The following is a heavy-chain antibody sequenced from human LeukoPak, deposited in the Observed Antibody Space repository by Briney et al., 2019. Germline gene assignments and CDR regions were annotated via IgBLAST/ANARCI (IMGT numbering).Heavy chain of an antibody. CDR3: AKGVLPLPHQDALDI. Sequence: GGSLKLSCAASGFSFSTYAMSWVRQAPGKGLEGVSAIIHDGGSTDYVDSVKGRFTLSRDNSKHTLYLQMNSLRAEDTGVFYCAKGVLPLPHQDALDIWGQGTLVTVSS. D-gene: IGHD1-14*01. CDR1: GFSFSTYA. V-gene: IGHV3-23*01. CDR2: IIHDGGST. J-gene: IGHJ3*02.